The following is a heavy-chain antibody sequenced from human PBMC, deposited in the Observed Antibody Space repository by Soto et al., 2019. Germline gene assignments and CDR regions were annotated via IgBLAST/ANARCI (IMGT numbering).Heavy chain of an antibody. D-gene: IGHD3-22*01. V-gene: IGHV3-21*01. Sequence: EVQLVESGGGLVKPGGSLRLSCAASGFTFDSYRLTWVRQAPGKGLEWVSSISGDSNDISYADSVKGRCSISRDNAKKSLYLQMNSLRADDAARYYCARESSSGASLDPWGQGTLVTVSS. CDR3: ARESSSGASLDP. CDR1: GFTFDSYR. J-gene: IGHJ5*02. CDR2: ISGDSNDI.